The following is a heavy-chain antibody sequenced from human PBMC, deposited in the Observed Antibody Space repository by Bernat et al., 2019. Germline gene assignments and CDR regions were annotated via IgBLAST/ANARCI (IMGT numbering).Heavy chain of an antibody. D-gene: IGHD6-6*01. Sequence: EVQLVQSGAEVKKPGESLKISCKGSGYSFTSYWIGWVRQMPGKGLEWMGIIYPGDSDTRYSPSFQGQVTISADKSISTAYLQWSSLKASDTAMYYCARLVAARPSGLTFISFDPWGQGTLVTVSS. CDR3: ARLVAARPSGLTFISFDP. V-gene: IGHV5-51*01. J-gene: IGHJ5*02. CDR1: GYSFTSYW. CDR2: IYPGDSDT.